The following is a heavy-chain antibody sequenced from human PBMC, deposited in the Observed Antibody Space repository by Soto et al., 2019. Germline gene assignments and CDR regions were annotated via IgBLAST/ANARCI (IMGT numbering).Heavy chain of an antibody. J-gene: IGHJ3*02. CDR3: ARDATFGTKGGSFDI. CDR1: GFTFRIYS. V-gene: IGHV3-33*01. D-gene: IGHD3-16*01. Sequence: GGSLRLSCAASGFTFRIYSMHWVRQSLGKGLEWVAVMWYDGTNKYYGESVKGRFTISRDNSENTLYLQMNSLRVEDTAVYYCARDATFGTKGGSFDIWGHGTLVTVSS. CDR2: MWYDGTNK.